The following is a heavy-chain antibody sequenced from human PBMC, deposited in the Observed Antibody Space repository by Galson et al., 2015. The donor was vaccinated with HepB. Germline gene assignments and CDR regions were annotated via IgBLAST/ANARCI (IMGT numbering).Heavy chain of an antibody. Sequence: CAASGFTFSSYAMHWVRQAPGKGLEWVAVISYDGSNKYYADSVKGRFTISRDNSKNTLYLQMNSLRAEDTAVYYCARVAPVYYYYGMDVWGQGTTVTVSS. J-gene: IGHJ6*02. V-gene: IGHV3-30*04. D-gene: IGHD5-12*01. CDR2: ISYDGSNK. CDR1: GFTFSSYA. CDR3: ARVAPVYYYYGMDV.